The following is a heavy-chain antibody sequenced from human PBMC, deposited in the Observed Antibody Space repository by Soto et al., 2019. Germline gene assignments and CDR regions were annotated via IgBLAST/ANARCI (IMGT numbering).Heavy chain of an antibody. J-gene: IGHJ6*02. V-gene: IGHV1-18*01. D-gene: IGHD6-19*01. CDR3: AREFGGWYYYYYGMDV. CDR2: ISAYNGNT. Sequence: QVPLVQSGAEVKKPGASVKVSCKASGYTFTSYGISWVRQAPGQGLEWMGWISAYNGNTNYAQKLQGRVTMTTDTSTSTAYMELRSLRSDDTAVYYCAREFGGWYYYYYGMDVWGQGTTVTVSS. CDR1: GYTFTSYG.